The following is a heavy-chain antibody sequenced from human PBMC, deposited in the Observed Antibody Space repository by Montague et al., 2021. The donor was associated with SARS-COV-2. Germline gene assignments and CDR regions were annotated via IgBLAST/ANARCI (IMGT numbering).Heavy chain of an antibody. Sequence: SETLSLTCVVSGDSISTDNRWTWFRLPPGKGLVGFGEIYHTGSTNYKPSRNSRVSMSVDKSSNQFSLRLTSVTAAVTAIYYRARKGSGRSDLAYWGQGTLVTVSS. J-gene: IGHJ4*02. CDR1: GDSISTDNR. V-gene: IGHV4-4*02. CDR3: ARKGSGRSDLAY. D-gene: IGHD1-26*01. CDR2: IYHTGST.